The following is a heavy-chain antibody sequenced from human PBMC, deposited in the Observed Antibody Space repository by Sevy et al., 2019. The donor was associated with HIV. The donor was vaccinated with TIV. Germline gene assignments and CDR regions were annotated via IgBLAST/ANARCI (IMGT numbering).Heavy chain of an antibody. D-gene: IGHD5-12*01. V-gene: IGHV3-48*01. CDR3: AREGGYTDQGMDV. Sequence: GGSLRLSCAASGFTFSTYDMNWVRQAPGKGVEWISYISSSSSNIYYADSVKGRFTISRDNAKNSLFVQMHSLRAEDTAVYYCAREGGYTDQGMDVWGQGTKVTVSS. CDR1: GFTFSTYD. J-gene: IGHJ6*02. CDR2: ISSSSSNI.